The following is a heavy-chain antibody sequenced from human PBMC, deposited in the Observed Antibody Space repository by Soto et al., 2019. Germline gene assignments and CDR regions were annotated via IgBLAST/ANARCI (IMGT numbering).Heavy chain of an antibody. CDR1: GYTFTHYG. V-gene: IGHV1-8*01. D-gene: IGHD6-13*01. CDR2: MNPNNGNT. Sequence: ASVKVSCKASGYTFTHYGSTWVRQAPGQGLEWMGWMNPNNGNTGYAQNLQGRLTMTTNTSISTAYMKLSSLRSEDTAVYYCARVIVAAAGNDYWGQGTLVTVSS. CDR3: ARVIVAAAGNDY. J-gene: IGHJ4*02.